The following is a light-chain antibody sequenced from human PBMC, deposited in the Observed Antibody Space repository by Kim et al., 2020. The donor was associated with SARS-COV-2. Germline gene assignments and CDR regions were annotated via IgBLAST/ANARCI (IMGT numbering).Light chain of an antibody. CDR2: AAS. CDR3: QQLNSSPYS. V-gene: IGKV1-9*01. CDR1: QGISSY. Sequence: DIQLTQSPSFLSASVGDRVTITCRASQGISSYLAWYQQKPGKAPKLLMYAASTLQSGVPSRFSGSGSGTEFTLTISSLQPEDFATYYCQQLNSSPYSFGQGTKLEI. J-gene: IGKJ2*03.